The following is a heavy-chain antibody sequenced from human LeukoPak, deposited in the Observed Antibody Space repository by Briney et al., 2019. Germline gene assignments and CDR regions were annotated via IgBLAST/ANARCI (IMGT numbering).Heavy chain of an antibody. CDR1: GFTVSSNY. D-gene: IGHD2-15*01. CDR2: IYSGGST. V-gene: IGHV3-66*01. J-gene: IGHJ4*02. Sequence: TGGSLRLSCAASGFTVSSNYMSWVRQAPGKGLEWVSVIYSGGSTYYADSVKGRFTISRDNSKNTLYLQMNSLRAEDTAVYYCARGQWSSYYFDYWGKGTLVTVSS. CDR3: ARGQWSSYYFDY.